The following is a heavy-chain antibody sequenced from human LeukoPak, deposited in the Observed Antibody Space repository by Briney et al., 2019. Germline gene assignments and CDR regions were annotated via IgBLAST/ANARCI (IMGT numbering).Heavy chain of an antibody. V-gene: IGHV3-74*03. D-gene: IGHD3-10*01. CDR2: INIDGTNL. Sequence: GGSLRLSCAVSGFPLSNYWMDWVRQVPGQGLVWVARINIDGTNLKYATSVKGRFTISRDNSKNTLYLQMNSLRAEDTAVYYCAKDFWGALLWFGELGYGMDVWGQGTTVTVSS. J-gene: IGHJ6*02. CDR3: AKDFWGALLWFGELGYGMDV. CDR1: GFPLSNYW.